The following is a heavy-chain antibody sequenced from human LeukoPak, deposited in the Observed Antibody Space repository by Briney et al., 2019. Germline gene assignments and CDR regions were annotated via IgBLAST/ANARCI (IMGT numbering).Heavy chain of an antibody. V-gene: IGHV4-59*11. D-gene: IGHD3-22*01. Sequence: SETLSLTCTVSGGSISSHYWSWIRQSPGKGLGWIGNIYYSGSTKYNPSLKSRVTISVDTSKNQFSLKLSSVTAADTAVYYCARAMNYYDSSGLESWGQGTLVTVSS. J-gene: IGHJ4*02. CDR3: ARAMNYYDSSGLES. CDR2: IYYSGST. CDR1: GGSISSHY.